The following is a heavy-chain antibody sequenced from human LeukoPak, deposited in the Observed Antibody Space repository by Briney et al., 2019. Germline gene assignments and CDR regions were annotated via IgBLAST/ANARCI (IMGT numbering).Heavy chain of an antibody. CDR3: AKGLRGIYDY. Sequence: PGGSLRLSCAASGFTFNSYAMSWVRQAPEKGLEWVSSISDSGVSTYYADSVKGRFTISRDNSKNTLYLQMNSLRDEDTAVYYCAKGLRGIYDYWGQGTLVTVSS. J-gene: IGHJ4*02. D-gene: IGHD1-26*01. CDR1: GFTFNSYA. V-gene: IGHV3-23*01. CDR2: ISDSGVST.